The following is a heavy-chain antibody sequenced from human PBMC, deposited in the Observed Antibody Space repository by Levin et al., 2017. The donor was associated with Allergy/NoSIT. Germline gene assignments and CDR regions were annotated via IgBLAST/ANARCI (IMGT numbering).Heavy chain of an antibody. D-gene: IGHD6-13*01. CDR2: IYSGGST. Sequence: GGSLRLSCAASGFTVSSNYMSWVRQAPGKGLEWVSVIYSGGSTYYADSVKGRFTISRDNSKNTLYLQMNSLRAEDTAVYYCARMYSSSRYYFDYWGQGTLVTVSS. J-gene: IGHJ4*02. CDR1: GFTVSSNY. V-gene: IGHV3-66*01. CDR3: ARMYSSSRYYFDY.